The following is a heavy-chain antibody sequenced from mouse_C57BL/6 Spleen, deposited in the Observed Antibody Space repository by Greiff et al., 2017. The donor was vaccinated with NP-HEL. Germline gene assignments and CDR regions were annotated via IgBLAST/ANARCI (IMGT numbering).Heavy chain of an antibody. D-gene: IGHD2-1*01. CDR3: ASLYGNYFAY. Sequence: ESGPGLVKPSQSLSLTCSVTGYSITSGYYWNWIRQFPGNKLEWMGYISYDGSNNYNPSLKNRISITRDTSKNQFFLQLNSVTTEDTATYYCASLYGNYFAYWGQGTLVTVSA. CDR2: ISYDGSN. CDR1: GYSITSGYY. V-gene: IGHV3-6*01. J-gene: IGHJ3*01.